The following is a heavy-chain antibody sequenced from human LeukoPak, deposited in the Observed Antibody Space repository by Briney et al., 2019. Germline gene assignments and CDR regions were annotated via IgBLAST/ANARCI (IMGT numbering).Heavy chain of an antibody. CDR3: ASGSGSYRTPYYYMDV. Sequence: PRGSLRLSCVASGFTLSSNYMSWVRQAPGQGLEWGSGIYSGGSTYYADSVKGRFTISRDNSKNTLYLQMNSLRAEDTAVYYCASGSGSYRTPYYYMDVWGTGTTVTVSS. CDR1: GFTLSSNY. J-gene: IGHJ6*03. V-gene: IGHV3-53*01. D-gene: IGHD3-10*01. CDR2: IYSGGST.